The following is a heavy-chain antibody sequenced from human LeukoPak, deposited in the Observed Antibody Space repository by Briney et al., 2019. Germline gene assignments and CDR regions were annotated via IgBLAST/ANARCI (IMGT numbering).Heavy chain of an antibody. CDR2: ISYDGSNK. J-gene: IGHJ4*02. V-gene: IGHV3-30-3*01. D-gene: IGHD3-10*01. Sequence: GGSLRLSCAASGFTFSSYAMHWVRQAPCKGLEWVAVISYDGSNKYYADSVKGRFTISRDNSKNTLYLQMNSLRAEDTAVYYCAREARYYYFDYWGQGTLVTVSS. CDR3: AREARYYYFDY. CDR1: GFTFSSYA.